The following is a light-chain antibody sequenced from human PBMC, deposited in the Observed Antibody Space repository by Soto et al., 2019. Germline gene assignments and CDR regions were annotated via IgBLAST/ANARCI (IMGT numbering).Light chain of an antibody. Sequence: QPVLTQPASVSGSPGQSITIACTGTSSDVGGYKYVSWYQQHPGKAPKLMIYEVSNRPSGVSNRFSGSKSGNTASLTISGLQAEDEADYYCSSYSSSSTLVFGTRTKLTVL. CDR1: SSDVGGYKY. CDR2: EVS. J-gene: IGLJ1*01. CDR3: SSYSSSSTLV. V-gene: IGLV2-14*01.